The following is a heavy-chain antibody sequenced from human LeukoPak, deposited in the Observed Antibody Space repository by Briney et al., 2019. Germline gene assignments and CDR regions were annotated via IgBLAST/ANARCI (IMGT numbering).Heavy chain of an antibody. J-gene: IGHJ4*02. CDR3: ARAMNPSGSSFDY. D-gene: IGHD3-22*01. V-gene: IGHV3-33*01. CDR1: GFTFSSYG. CDR2: IWYDGSNK. Sequence: GRSLRLSCAASGFTFSSYGMHWVRQAPGKGLEWVAVIWYDGSNKYYADSVKGRFTISRDNSENTLYLQMNSLRAEDTAVYYCARAMNPSGSSFDYWGQGTLVTVSS.